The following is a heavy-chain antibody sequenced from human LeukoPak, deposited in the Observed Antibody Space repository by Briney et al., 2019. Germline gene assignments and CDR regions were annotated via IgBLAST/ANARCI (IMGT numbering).Heavy chain of an antibody. CDR2: ISGSGGST. D-gene: IGHD6-13*01. Sequence: GGSLRLSCAASGFTFSSYAMSWVRQAPGKGLEWVSAISGSGGSTYYADSVKGRFTISRDNTKNTLYLQMNSLRAEDTAVYYCAKHRLRAAAATVLDVWGQGTTVTVSS. V-gene: IGHV3-23*01. CDR3: AKHRLRAAAATVLDV. CDR1: GFTFSSYA. J-gene: IGHJ6*02.